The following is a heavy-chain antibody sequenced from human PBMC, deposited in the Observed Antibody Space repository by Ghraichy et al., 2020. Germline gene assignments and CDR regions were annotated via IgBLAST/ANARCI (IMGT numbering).Heavy chain of an antibody. CDR3: ARDLQPWTD. D-gene: IGHD1-1*01. J-gene: IGHJ1*01. CDR1: REHVRTQV. V-gene: IGHV1-18*01. CDR2: ISTYNGNT. Sequence: ASVKVSCKTGREHVRTQVTFRNLVCRLQLLEWMGWISTYNGNTNFAPKFQDRLRLTTDTSTSTAYMELTNLRSDDTAVYYCARDLQPWTDWGQGTLVTVSS.